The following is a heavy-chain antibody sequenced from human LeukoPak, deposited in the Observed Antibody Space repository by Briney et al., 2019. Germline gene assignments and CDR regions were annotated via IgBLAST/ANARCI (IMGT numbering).Heavy chain of an antibody. CDR2: IYYSGST. D-gene: IGHD3-22*01. V-gene: IGHV4-59*01. CDR3: ARVRVSSGSHPWYFDY. J-gene: IGHJ4*02. CDR1: RGSISSYY. Sequence: PSETLSLTCTVSRGSISSYYWSWIRQPPGQGLEWIGYIYYSGSTDYNPSLKSRVNISVDTSKNQFSLKPSSETAADTAVYYCARVRVSSGSHPWYFDYWGQGTLVTVSS.